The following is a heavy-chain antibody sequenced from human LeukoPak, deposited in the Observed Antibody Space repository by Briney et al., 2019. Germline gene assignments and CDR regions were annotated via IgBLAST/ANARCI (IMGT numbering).Heavy chain of an antibody. CDR3: ARGAYVAVAGSYYFDY. J-gene: IGHJ4*02. CDR1: GYTFTSYD. D-gene: IGHD6-19*01. Sequence: ASVKLSCKASGYTFTSYDINWVRQATGQGLEWMGWMNPNSGNTGYAQKFQGRVTMTRNSSKSTAYMELSSLRSEDTAVYYCARGAYVAVAGSYYFDYWGQGTLVTVSS. CDR2: MNPNSGNT. V-gene: IGHV1-8*01.